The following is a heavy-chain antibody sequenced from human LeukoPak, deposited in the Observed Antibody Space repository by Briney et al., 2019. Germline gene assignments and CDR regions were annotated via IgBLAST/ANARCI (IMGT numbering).Heavy chain of an antibody. CDR3: ARGGTTGTTVYWFDP. J-gene: IGHJ5*02. CDR2: ISSSSSYI. V-gene: IGHV3-21*01. CDR1: GFTFSSYS. Sequence: GGSLRLSCAASGFTFSSYSMNWVRQAPGKGPEWVSSISSSSSYIYYADSVKGRFTISRDNAKNSLYLQMNSLRAEDTAVYYCARGGTTGTTVYWFDPWGQGTLVTVSS. D-gene: IGHD1-1*01.